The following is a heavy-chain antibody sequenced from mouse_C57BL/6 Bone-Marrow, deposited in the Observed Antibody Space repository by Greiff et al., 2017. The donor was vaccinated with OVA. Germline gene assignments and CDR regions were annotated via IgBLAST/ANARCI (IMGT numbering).Heavy chain of an antibody. CDR3: TRDPHYYGNYFY. CDR1: GFTFSSYA. V-gene: IGHV5-9-1*02. J-gene: IGHJ3*01. Sequence: EVKLMESGEGLVKPGGSLKLSCAASGFTFSSYAMSWVRQTPEKRLEWVAYISSGGDYIYYADTVKGRFTISRDNARNTLYLQMSSLKSEDTAMYYCTRDPHYYGNYFYWGQGTLVTVSA. D-gene: IGHD2-1*01. CDR2: ISSGGDYI.